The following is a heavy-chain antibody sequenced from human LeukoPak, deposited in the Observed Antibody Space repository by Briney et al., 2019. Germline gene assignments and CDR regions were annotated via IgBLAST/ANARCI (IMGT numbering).Heavy chain of an antibody. CDR3: AASPESIAVAG. D-gene: IGHD6-19*01. V-gene: IGHV3-23*01. J-gene: IGHJ4*02. CDR2: ISGSGGST. CDR1: GFTFSNYA. Sequence: PGGSLRLSCAVSGFTFSNYAMSWVRQAPGKGLEWVSTISGSGGSTFYADSVKGRFTISRDNSKNTLYLQMNSLRAEDTAVYYCAASPESIAVAGWGQGTLVTVSS.